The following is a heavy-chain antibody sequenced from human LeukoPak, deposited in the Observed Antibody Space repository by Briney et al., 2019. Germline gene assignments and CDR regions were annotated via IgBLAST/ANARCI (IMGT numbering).Heavy chain of an antibody. J-gene: IGHJ3*01. Sequence: GGSLRLSCAASGFSASNNYMSWVRQAPGKGLEWVSVIYSGGSTYYADSVKGRFTISRDNSKNTLYLHMNSLSAEVTAVYYCARGFLGERPDGAVEPFDVWGQGTMVTVSS. CDR2: IYSGGST. CDR1: GFSASNNY. V-gene: IGHV3-53*01. D-gene: IGHD3-16*01. CDR3: ARGFLGERPDGAVEPFDV.